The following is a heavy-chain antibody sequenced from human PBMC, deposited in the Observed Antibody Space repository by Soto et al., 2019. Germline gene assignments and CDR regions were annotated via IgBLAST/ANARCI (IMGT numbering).Heavy chain of an antibody. D-gene: IGHD6-19*01. CDR2: MTWNSDMI. CDR3: AKVGPDPAMTTAAAVAGKGYYGMDV. Sequence: GGSLRLSWAASGFTFGEYAMHWVRRPPGKGLEWVASMTWNSDMIGYADSVKGRFTISRDNGENSLYLQMSSLRREDTAVYYCAKVGPDPAMTTAAAVAGKGYYGMDVWGQGTTVTVSS. V-gene: IGHV3-9*01. J-gene: IGHJ6*02. CDR1: GFTFGEYA.